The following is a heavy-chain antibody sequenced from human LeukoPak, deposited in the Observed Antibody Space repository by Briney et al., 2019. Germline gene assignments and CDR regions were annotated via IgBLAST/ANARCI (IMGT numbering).Heavy chain of an antibody. J-gene: IGHJ5*02. CDR3: ARDGDEYSSSSGNWFDP. Sequence: SETLSLTCTVSGYSISSGYYWGWIRQPPGKGLEWIGSISHSGSTYYNPSLKSRVTISVDTSKNQFSLKLSSVTAADTAVYYCARDGDEYSSSSGNWFDPWGQGTLVTVSS. CDR2: ISHSGST. D-gene: IGHD6-6*01. CDR1: GYSISSGYY. V-gene: IGHV4-38-2*02.